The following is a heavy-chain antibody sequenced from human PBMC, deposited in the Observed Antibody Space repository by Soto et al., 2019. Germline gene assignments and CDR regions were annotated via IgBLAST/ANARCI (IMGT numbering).Heavy chain of an antibody. CDR1: GNTFSDSA. J-gene: IGHJ4*02. CDR2: IIPIFGLS. CDR3: ARDFYPLAYYFDY. V-gene: IGHV1-69*17. Sequence: QVQMVQSGPEVKKPGSSVRVSCKASGNTFSDSALSWVRQAPGRGLEWMGGIIPIFGLSDYSQKFLGRVTMTTDTSTSTAYMELRSLRSNDTAVYYCARDFYPLAYYFDYWGQGTLVTVSS.